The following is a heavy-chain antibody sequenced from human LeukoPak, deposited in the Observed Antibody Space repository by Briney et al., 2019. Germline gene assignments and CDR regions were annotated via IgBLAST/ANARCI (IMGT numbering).Heavy chain of an antibody. V-gene: IGHV3-23*01. CDR2: ISGNGGRT. CDR1: GVTFSNYA. J-gene: IGHJ4*02. CDR3: GRAGSSYSFDY. Sequence: PGGSLRLSCAASGVTFSNYAMIWVRQAPGKGLEWVSTISGNGGRTFYADSGKGRFTISRDNSKNPLNLQMNSLRAEDTAVYYCGRAGSSYSFDYWGQGNLVTVSS. D-gene: IGHD6-6*01.